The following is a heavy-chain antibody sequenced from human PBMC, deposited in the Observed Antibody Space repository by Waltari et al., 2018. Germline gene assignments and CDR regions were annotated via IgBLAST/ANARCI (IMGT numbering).Heavy chain of an antibody. CDR1: GLTFSDYN. CDR2: MNRRGDTT. V-gene: IGHV3-48*03. D-gene: IGHD3-10*02. CDR3: AGYVLMGPHYFDY. J-gene: IGHJ4*02. Sequence: EVQLVQSGGALVQSGESLRLSCAASGLTFSDYNMRWVRQAPGKGLGWISYMNRRGDTTYYAESVKGRFTISRDNAKDSLSLQMNSLTAEDSAIYYCAGYVLMGPHYFDYWGQGTLVTVSS.